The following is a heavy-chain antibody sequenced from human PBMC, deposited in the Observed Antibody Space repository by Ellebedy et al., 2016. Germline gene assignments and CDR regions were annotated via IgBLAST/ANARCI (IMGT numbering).Heavy chain of an antibody. Sequence: GSLRPSCPAPGSSISSGYYWGWIRLPPGKGREWFGSIYHSGSTYYNPSLKSRVTISVDTSKNQFSLKLSSVTAADPAVYYCARLYCGGDCYSGASHAFDIWGQGTMVTVSS. D-gene: IGHD2-21*02. V-gene: IGHV4-38-2*01. CDR3: ARLYCGGDCYSGASHAFDI. CDR1: GSSISSGYY. CDR2: IYHSGST. J-gene: IGHJ3*02.